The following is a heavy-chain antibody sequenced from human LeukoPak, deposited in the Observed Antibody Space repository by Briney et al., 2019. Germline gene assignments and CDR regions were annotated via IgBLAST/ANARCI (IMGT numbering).Heavy chain of an antibody. CDR1: GYTFSSYY. CDR2: INPSSGGI. CDR3: ARYSLPRISRYLNWFDP. J-gene: IGHJ5*02. V-gene: IGHV1-2*02. D-gene: IGHD2/OR15-2a*01. Sequence: GSVKVSCKASGYTFSSYYMHWVRQAPGQGLEWVGWINPSSGGINYAQKFKGRVTMTRDKSISTDYMELSRLRADDTAVYYCARYSLPRISRYLNWFDPWGQGTLVTVSS.